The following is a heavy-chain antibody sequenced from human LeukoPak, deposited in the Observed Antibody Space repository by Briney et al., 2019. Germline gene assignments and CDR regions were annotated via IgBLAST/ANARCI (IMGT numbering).Heavy chain of an antibody. Sequence: PGGSLRLSCAASGFTVSSNYMSWVRQAPGKGLEWVSVIYSGGSTYYADSVKGQFTISRDNSKNTLYLQMNSLRAEDTAVYYCAREYYDILTGRNAFDIWGQGTMVTVSS. CDR2: IYSGGST. J-gene: IGHJ3*02. CDR1: GFTVSSNY. V-gene: IGHV3-53*01. CDR3: AREYYDILTGRNAFDI. D-gene: IGHD3-9*01.